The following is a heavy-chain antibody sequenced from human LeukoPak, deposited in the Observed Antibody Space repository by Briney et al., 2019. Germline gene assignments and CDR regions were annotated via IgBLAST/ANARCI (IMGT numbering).Heavy chain of an antibody. V-gene: IGHV3-23*01. CDR3: AKLYNWNDQVDY. J-gene: IGHJ4*02. D-gene: IGHD1-20*01. Sequence: GGSLRLSCAASGFTFSSYAMSWVRQAPGKGLEWVSAISGSGGSTYYADSVKGRFTISRDNSKITLYLQMNSLRAEDTAVYYCAKLYNWNDQVDYWGQGTLVTVSS. CDR2: ISGSGGST. CDR1: GFTFSSYA.